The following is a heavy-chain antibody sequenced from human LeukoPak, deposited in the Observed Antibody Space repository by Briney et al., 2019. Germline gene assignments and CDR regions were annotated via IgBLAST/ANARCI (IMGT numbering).Heavy chain of an antibody. CDR3: ARHPGLVGYYGSGSPFDY. CDR2: IYYSGST. V-gene: IGHV4-59*08. J-gene: IGHJ4*02. Sequence: SETLSLTCTVSGGSISSYYWSWIRQPPGKGQEWIGYIYYSGSTNYNPSLKSRVTISVDTSKNQFSLKLSSVTAADTAVYYCARHPGLVGYYGSGSPFDYWGQGTLVTVSS. CDR1: GGSISSYY. D-gene: IGHD3-10*01.